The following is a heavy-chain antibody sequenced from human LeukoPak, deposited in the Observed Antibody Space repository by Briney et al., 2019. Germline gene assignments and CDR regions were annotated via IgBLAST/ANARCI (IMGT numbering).Heavy chain of an antibody. Sequence: ASVKVSCKASGYTFTKYGITWVRQAPGQGLEWMGWISTYNGNTNYAQTLQGRVTMTTDTSTSTAYMELRSLISDDAAVYYCARGDDYGDYWGLYWGQGTLVTVSS. CDR1: GYTFTKYG. CDR2: ISTYNGNT. D-gene: IGHD4-17*01. J-gene: IGHJ4*02. V-gene: IGHV1-18*01. CDR3: ARGDDYGDYWGLY.